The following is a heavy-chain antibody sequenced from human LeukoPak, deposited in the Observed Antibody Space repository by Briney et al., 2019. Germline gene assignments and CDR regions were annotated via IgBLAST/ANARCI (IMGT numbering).Heavy chain of an antibody. Sequence: GGSLRLSCAASGFTFSSYEMNWVRQAPGKGLEWVSYISSSGSTIYYADSVKGRFTISRDNAKNSLYLQMNSLRAEDTAVYYCASVYCSGGSCPYYFDFYGPYYFDYWGQGTLVTVSS. V-gene: IGHV3-48*03. CDR3: ASVYCSGGSCPYYFDFYGPYYFDY. J-gene: IGHJ4*02. CDR2: ISSSGSTI. CDR1: GFTFSSYE. D-gene: IGHD2-15*01.